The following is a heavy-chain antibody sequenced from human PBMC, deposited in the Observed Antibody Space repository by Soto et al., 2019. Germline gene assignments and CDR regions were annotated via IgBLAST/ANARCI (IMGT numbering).Heavy chain of an antibody. Sequence: QVQLVESGGGVVQPGRSLRLSCAASGFTFSSYGMHWVRQAPGKGLEWVAVISYDGSNKYYADSVKGRFTISRDNSKHTLYLQMNSLRAEDTAVYYCAKETSLGLRSMDVWGQGTTVIVSS. J-gene: IGHJ6*02. D-gene: IGHD5-12*01. V-gene: IGHV3-30*18. CDR1: GFTFSSYG. CDR2: ISYDGSNK. CDR3: AKETSLGLRSMDV.